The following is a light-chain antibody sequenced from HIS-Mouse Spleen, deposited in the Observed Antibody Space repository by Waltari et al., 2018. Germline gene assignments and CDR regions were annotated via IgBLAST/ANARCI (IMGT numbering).Light chain of an antibody. CDR1: QGVSSY. V-gene: IGKV3-11*01. Sequence: EIVLTQSPATLSLSPGESVTLSCRASQGVSSYLAWYQQKPGQAPRLLIYDASNRATGIPARFSGSGSGTDFTLTISSLEPEDFAVYYCQQRSNWPPYTFGQGTKLEIK. J-gene: IGKJ2*01. CDR2: DAS. CDR3: QQRSNWPPYT.